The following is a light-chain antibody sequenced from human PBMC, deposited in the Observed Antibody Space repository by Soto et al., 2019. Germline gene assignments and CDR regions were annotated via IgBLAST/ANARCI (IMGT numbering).Light chain of an antibody. Sequence: QSALTQPASVSGSPGQSITISCTGTSSDIGGYNYVSWYQQHPGKAPKLMIYGVTNRPSGASNRFSGSKSGNTASLTISGLLAEDEADYYCSSYTSSYTYVFGTGTKVP. CDR1: SSDIGGYNY. V-gene: IGLV2-14*01. CDR3: SSYTSSYTYV. CDR2: GVT. J-gene: IGLJ1*01.